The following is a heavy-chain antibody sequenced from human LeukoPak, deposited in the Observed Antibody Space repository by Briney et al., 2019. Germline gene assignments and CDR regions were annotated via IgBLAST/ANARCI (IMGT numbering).Heavy chain of an antibody. J-gene: IGHJ4*02. Sequence: SETRSLTCTVSGGSISSYYWSWIRQPAGKGLEWIGRIYTSGSTNYNPSLKSRVSISVDTSKNQFSLKVSSVTAADTAVYYCARTGSTVTMLYPFDHWGQGTLVTVSS. CDR3: ARTGSTVTMLYPFDH. CDR1: GGSISSYY. D-gene: IGHD4-17*01. CDR2: IYTSGST. V-gene: IGHV4-4*07.